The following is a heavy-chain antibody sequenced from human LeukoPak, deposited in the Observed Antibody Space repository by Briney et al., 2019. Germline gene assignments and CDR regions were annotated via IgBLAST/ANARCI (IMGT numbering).Heavy chain of an antibody. Sequence: SVKVSCKASGGTFSSYAVSWVRQAPGQGLEWMGGIIPIFGTANYAQKFQGRVTITTDESTSTAYMELSSLRSEDTAVYYCARGYDSSGYYGAFDIWGQGTMVTVSS. V-gene: IGHV1-69*05. CDR3: ARGYDSSGYYGAFDI. J-gene: IGHJ3*02. CDR2: IIPIFGTA. D-gene: IGHD3-22*01. CDR1: GGTFSSYA.